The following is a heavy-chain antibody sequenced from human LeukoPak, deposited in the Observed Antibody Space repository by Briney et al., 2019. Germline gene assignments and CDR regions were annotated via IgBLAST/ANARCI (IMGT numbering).Heavy chain of an antibody. J-gene: IGHJ4*02. Sequence: ASVKVSCKASGYTFTSYAMHWVRQAPGQRLEWMGWINAGNGNTKYSQKFQGRVTITRDTSASTSYMELSSLTSEDTAVYYCARGGIGSWPFDSWGQGTLVTVSS. D-gene: IGHD6-13*01. V-gene: IGHV1-3*01. CDR3: ARGGIGSWPFDS. CDR1: GYTFTSYA. CDR2: INAGNGNT.